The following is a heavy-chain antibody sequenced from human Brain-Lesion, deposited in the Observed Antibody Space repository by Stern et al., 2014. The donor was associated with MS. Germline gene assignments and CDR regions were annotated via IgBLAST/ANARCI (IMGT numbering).Heavy chain of an antibody. J-gene: IGHJ6*02. Sequence: VQLVESGAEVKKPGASVKVSCKTSGYIFTGYYIHWVRQAPGQGLEWMAWINPKTGGTKYEQKFQGRVTMSRDTSISTAYVELSSLTSDDTAVYYCARDQRGITIFGVVTDYYYLGMDVWGQGTTVTVSS. CDR2: INPKTGGT. V-gene: IGHV1-2*02. CDR1: GYIFTGYY. D-gene: IGHD3-3*01. CDR3: ARDQRGITIFGVVTDYYYLGMDV.